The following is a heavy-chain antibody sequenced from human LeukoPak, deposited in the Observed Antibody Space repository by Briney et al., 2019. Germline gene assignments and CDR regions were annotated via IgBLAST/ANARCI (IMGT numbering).Heavy chain of an antibody. J-gene: IGHJ4*02. CDR2: MNPNSGNT. Sequence: EASVKVSCKASGYTFTSYDINWVRQATGQGLEWMGWMNPNSGNTDYALKLQGRVTMTRNTSISTAYMELSSLRSEDTAVYYCARASSGSYGYWGQGTLVTVSS. CDR1: GYTFTSYD. CDR3: ARASSGSYGY. D-gene: IGHD1-26*01. V-gene: IGHV1-8*01.